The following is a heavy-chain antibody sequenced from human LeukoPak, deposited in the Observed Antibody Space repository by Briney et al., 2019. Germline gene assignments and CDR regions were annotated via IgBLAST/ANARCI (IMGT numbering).Heavy chain of an antibody. CDR1: GFTFSSYR. CDR2: ISSSSSTI. V-gene: IGHV3-48*02. J-gene: IGHJ6*02. D-gene: IGHD5-18*01. CDR3: ARDGDVDTAMVTHYYYGMDV. Sequence: GGSLRLSCAASGFTFSSYRMNWVRQAPGKGLEWVSYISSSSSTIYYADSVKGRFTISRDNAKNSLYLQMNSLRDEDTAVYYCARDGDVDTAMVTHYYYGMDVWGQGTTVTVSS.